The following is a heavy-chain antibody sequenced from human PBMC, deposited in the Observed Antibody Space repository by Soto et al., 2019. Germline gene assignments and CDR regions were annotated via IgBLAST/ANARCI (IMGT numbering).Heavy chain of an antibody. CDR2: INPNSGGT. CDR3: ARDVAPAGTPALDY. V-gene: IGHV1-2*02. Sequence: QVQLEQSGAEVKKPGASVKVSCKASGYTFSAYYMHWVRQAPGQGLEWMGRINPNSGGTSYVQKFQGRVTMTRDTSSSTAYMELSRLTFDDTALYYCARDVAPAGTPALDYWGQGTLVTVSS. D-gene: IGHD6-13*01. J-gene: IGHJ4*02. CDR1: GYTFSAYY.